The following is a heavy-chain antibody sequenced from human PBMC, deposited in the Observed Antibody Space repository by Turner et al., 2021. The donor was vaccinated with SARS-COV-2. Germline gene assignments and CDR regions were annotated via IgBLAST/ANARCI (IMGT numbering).Heavy chain of an antibody. Sequence: QVQLQESGPGLVRPSETLSLTCTVSGCSIKSDFWSCIRQPPGKRLELNGYIYYRGSPNYNPSLKSRLTMSVDTSKNQFSLTLSAVTAADTAIYYCARESRFNWLDSWGQGTLVTVSS. CDR2: IYYRGSP. J-gene: IGHJ5*01. D-gene: IGHD3-3*01. CDR3: ARESRFNWLDS. CDR1: GCSIKSDF. V-gene: IGHV4-59*01.